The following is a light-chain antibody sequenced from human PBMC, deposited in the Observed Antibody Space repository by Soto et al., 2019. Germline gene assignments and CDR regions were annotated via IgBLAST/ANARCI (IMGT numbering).Light chain of an antibody. CDR2: EVS. CDR1: SSDVGGYNY. V-gene: IGLV2-14*01. CDR3: NSYSSSSILYV. Sequence: QSALTQPASVSGSPGQSITISCTGTSSDVGGYNYVSWYQHHPGKAPKVMIYEVSNRPSGVSNRFSGSKSGNTASLTISGLQAEDEADYYCNSYSSSSILYVFGTGTKVTVL. J-gene: IGLJ1*01.